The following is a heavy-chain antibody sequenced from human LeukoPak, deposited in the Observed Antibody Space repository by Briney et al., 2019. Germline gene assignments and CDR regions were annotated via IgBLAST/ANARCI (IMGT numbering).Heavy chain of an antibody. CDR2: ISSSSSYI. CDR3: ARGDEETYYYDSSGYQFDY. CDR1: GFTFSSYS. D-gene: IGHD3-22*01. J-gene: IGHJ4*02. V-gene: IGHV3-21*01. Sequence: GGSLRLSCAASGFTFSSYSMNWVRQAPGKGLEWGSSISSSSSYIYYADSVKGRFTISRDNAKNSLYLQMNSLRAEDTAVHYCARGDEETYYYDSSGYQFDYWGQGTLVTVSS.